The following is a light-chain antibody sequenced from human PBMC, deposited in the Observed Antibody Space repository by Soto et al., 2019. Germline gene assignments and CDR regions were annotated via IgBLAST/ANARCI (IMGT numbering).Light chain of an antibody. Sequence: QSVLTQPPSVSAAPGRKVTISCSGSSSNIGNNYVSWYQQFPGTAPQLLIYDNNKRPSGIPDRFSGSKSGTSATLGITGLQTGDESDYYCGTWDSSLSAWVFGGGTKLTVL. CDR3: GTWDSSLSAWV. CDR2: DNN. J-gene: IGLJ3*02. V-gene: IGLV1-51*01. CDR1: SSNIGNNY.